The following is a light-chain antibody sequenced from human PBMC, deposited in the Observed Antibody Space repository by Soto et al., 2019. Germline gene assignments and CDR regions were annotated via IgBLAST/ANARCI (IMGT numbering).Light chain of an antibody. J-gene: IGKJ4*01. CDR3: QQRSNWLT. V-gene: IGKV3-11*01. CDR1: QSVSSN. Sequence: EIVLTQSPATLSLSPGERATLSCRASQSVSSNLAWYQQKPGQAPRLLIYDASTRATGIPARFSGSGSGTDFTLTISSLEPEDFAVYYCQQRSNWLTFGGGTKVEIK. CDR2: DAS.